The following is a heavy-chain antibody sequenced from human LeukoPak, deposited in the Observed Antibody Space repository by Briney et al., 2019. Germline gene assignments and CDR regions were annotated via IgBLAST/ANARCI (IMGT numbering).Heavy chain of an antibody. D-gene: IGHD6-19*01. V-gene: IGHV4-59*01. Sequence: PSETLSLTCTVSGGSISSYYWSWIRQPPGKRLEWIGYIYYSGSTNYNPSLKSRVTISVDTSKNQFSLKLSSVTAADTAVYYCAREAGLGAFDIWGQGTMVTVSS. CDR2: IYYSGST. CDR1: GGSISSYY. CDR3: AREAGLGAFDI. J-gene: IGHJ3*02.